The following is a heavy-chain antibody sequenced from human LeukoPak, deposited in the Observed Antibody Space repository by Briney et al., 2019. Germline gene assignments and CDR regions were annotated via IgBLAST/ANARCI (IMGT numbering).Heavy chain of an antibody. V-gene: IGHV1-2*02. CDR2: INPNSAGT. D-gene: IGHD2-2*01. J-gene: IGHJ4*02. Sequence: ASVKVSCKASGYTFTGYYMHWVRQAPGQGLEWMGWINPNSAGTNYAQNFQGRVTMTRDTSISTAYMELSRLRSDDTAVYYCATNVVLPAAAFDYWGQGTLVTVSS. CDR1: GYTFTGYY. CDR3: ATNVVLPAAAFDY.